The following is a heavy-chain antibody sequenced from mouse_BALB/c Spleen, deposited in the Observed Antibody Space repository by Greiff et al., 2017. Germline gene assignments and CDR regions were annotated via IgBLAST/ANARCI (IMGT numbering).Heavy chain of an antibody. CDR2: IYPGGGYT. CDR1: GYTFTNYW. Sequence: VQLQQSGAELVRPGTSVKISCKASGYTFTNYWLGWVKQRPGHGLEWIGDIYPGGGYTNYNEKFKGKATLTADTSSSTAYMQLSSLTSEDSAVYFCARSSGYYAMDYWGQGTSVTVSS. V-gene: IGHV1-63*02. J-gene: IGHJ4*01. CDR3: ARSSGYYAMDY. D-gene: IGHD4-1*01.